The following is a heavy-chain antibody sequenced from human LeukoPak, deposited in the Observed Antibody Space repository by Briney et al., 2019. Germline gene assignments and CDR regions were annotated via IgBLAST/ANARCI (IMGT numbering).Heavy chain of an antibody. J-gene: IGHJ4*02. D-gene: IGHD6-13*01. CDR2: IRHDGSNK. CDR3: ASDEEQQPLYYFDY. Sequence: PGGSLRLSCAASGFTFSSYGMHWVRQAPGKGLEWVAFIRHDGSNKYYADSVKGRFTISRDNSKNTLYLQMNSLRAEDTAVYYCASDEEQQPLYYFDYWGQGTLVTVSS. CDR1: GFTFSSYG. V-gene: IGHV3-30*02.